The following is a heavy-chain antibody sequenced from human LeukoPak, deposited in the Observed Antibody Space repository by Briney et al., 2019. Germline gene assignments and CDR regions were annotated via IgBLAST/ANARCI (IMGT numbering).Heavy chain of an antibody. CDR1: SVSISGYY. CDR3: ARDPPDEKMANAMDV. V-gene: IGHV4-4*07. J-gene: IGHJ6*02. Sequence: PSETLSLTCAVSSVSISGYYWSWMRQPAGKALEWIGRIYATGRTTYNPSLKTRVTMSVDTSKNQFSLEVRSVTAADTAVYYCARDPPDEKMANAMDVWGQGTAVTVSS. CDR2: IYATGRT. D-gene: IGHD2-8*01.